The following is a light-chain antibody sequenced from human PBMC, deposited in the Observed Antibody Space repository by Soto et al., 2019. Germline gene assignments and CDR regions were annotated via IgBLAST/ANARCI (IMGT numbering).Light chain of an antibody. CDR2: GNS. J-gene: IGLJ1*01. Sequence: QSVLTQPPSVSGAPGQRVTISCTGSSSNIGAGYDVHWYQQLPGTAPKLLIYGNSNRPSGVPDRFSGSKSGTSASLAITGLQAEDEADYYCQSYDSSLSGYDFGTATKLTVL. CDR3: QSYDSSLSGYD. V-gene: IGLV1-40*01. CDR1: SSNIGAGYD.